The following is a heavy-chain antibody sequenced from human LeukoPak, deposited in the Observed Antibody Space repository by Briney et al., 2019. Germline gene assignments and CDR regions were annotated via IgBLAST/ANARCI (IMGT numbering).Heavy chain of an antibody. CDR2: INHSGST. Sequence: SETLSLTCAVYGGSFSGYYWSWIRQPPGKGLEWIGEINHSGSTNYNPSLKSRVTISVDTSKNQFSLKLSSVTAADTAVYYCARVAMVGPYFDYWGQGTLVTVSS. J-gene: IGHJ4*02. V-gene: IGHV4-34*01. CDR3: ARVAMVGPYFDY. CDR1: GGSFSGYY. D-gene: IGHD5-18*01.